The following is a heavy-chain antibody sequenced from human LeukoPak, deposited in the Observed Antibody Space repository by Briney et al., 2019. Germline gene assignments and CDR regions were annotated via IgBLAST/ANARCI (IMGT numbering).Heavy chain of an antibody. V-gene: IGHV4-39*01. D-gene: IGHD5-18*01. J-gene: IGHJ4*02. CDR2: IYYTGST. CDR1: GGSISSSSYY. CDR3: ARQGRGIQLQTYFDY. Sequence: SETLSLTCTVSGGSISSSSYYWGWIRQPPGKGLEWIGSIYYTGSTYYNPSLKSRVTISVDTSKSQFSLRLSSVTAADTAVYYCARQGRGIQLQTYFDYWGQGTLVSVSS.